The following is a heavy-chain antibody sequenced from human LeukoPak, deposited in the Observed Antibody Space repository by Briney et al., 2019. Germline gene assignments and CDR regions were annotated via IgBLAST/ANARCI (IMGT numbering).Heavy chain of an antibody. CDR3: AKLSCSSTSCYHFDY. Sequence: GTSLRLSCAASGFTFRSYGMNWVRQAPGKGLEWVSAISGSGGSTYYADSVKGRFTISRDNSKNTLYLQMNSLRAEDTAVYYCAKLSCSSTSCYHFDYWGQGTLVTVSS. CDR1: GFTFRSYG. V-gene: IGHV3-23*01. D-gene: IGHD2-2*01. CDR2: ISGSGGST. J-gene: IGHJ4*02.